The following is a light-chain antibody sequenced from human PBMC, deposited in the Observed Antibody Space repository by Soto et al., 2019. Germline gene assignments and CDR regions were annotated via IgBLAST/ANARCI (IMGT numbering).Light chain of an antibody. CDR2: DAS. J-gene: IGKJ4*01. CDR3: QQYNNWPLA. CDR1: QSVSND. V-gene: IGKV3-15*01. Sequence: EIVMTQSPATLSVSPGERATLSCRASQSVSNDLVWYQQKPGQAPRLLIYDASTRATGVPARFSGSGSGTEFTLTISSLQSEDFAVYYCQQYNNWPLAFGGGTKV.